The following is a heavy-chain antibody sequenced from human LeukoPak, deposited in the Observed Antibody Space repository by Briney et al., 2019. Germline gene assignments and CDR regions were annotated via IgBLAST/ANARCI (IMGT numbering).Heavy chain of an antibody. CDR3: ARGPAVWATVTTGRRFWYFDL. CDR1: GFTFSSYG. CDR2: IWYDGSNK. V-gene: IGHV3-33*01. D-gene: IGHD4-17*01. Sequence: GGSLRLSCAASGFTFSSYGMHWVRQAPGKGLEWVAVIWYDGSNKYYADSVKGRFTISRDNSKNTLYLQMNSLRAEDTAVYYCARGPAVWATVTTGRRFWYFDLWGRGTLVTVSS. J-gene: IGHJ2*01.